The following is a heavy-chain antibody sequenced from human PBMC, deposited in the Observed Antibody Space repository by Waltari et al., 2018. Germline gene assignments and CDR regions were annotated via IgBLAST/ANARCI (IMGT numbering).Heavy chain of an antibody. D-gene: IGHD3-16*01. J-gene: IGHJ3*01. CDR2: ISSTSSSM. CDR3: ASGQDGTSFVLSF. Sequence: EVQLVESGGGLIQRGGSLRLSCAVSGLTFSIYSMNWVRQTPEKGLEWVSYISSTSSSMYYADSVKGRFIISRDNAKKSVYLQMNRLRVDDSAVYYCASGQDGTSFVLSFWGHGTKVTVSS. CDR1: GLTFSIYS. V-gene: IGHV3-48*01.